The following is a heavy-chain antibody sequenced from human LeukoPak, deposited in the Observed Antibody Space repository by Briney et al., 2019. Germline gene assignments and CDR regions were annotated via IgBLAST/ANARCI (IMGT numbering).Heavy chain of an antibody. CDR1: GYTFTSYG. V-gene: IGHV1-18*01. J-gene: IGHJ6*02. Sequence: ASVKVSCKASGYTFTSYGISWVRQAPGQGLEWMGWISAYNGNTNYAQKLQGRVTVTTDTSTSTAYMELRSLRSDGTAVYYCARMPLYDYGMDVWGQGTTVTVSS. D-gene: IGHD2/OR15-2a*01. CDR3: ARMPLYDYGMDV. CDR2: ISAYNGNT.